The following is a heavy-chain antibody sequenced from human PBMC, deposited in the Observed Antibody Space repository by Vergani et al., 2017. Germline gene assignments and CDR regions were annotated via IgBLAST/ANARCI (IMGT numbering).Heavy chain of an antibody. D-gene: IGHD2-2*01. CDR3: ARAPIVPAANYYYYYMDV. Sequence: QVQLVQSGAEVKKPGASVKVSCKASGYTFTSYDINWVRQATGQGLEWMGWMNPNSGNTGYAQKFQGRVTMTRNTSISTAYMELSSRRSEDTAVYYCARAPIVPAANYYYYYMDVWGKGTTVTVSS. CDR1: GYTFTSYD. V-gene: IGHV1-8*01. J-gene: IGHJ6*03. CDR2: MNPNSGNT.